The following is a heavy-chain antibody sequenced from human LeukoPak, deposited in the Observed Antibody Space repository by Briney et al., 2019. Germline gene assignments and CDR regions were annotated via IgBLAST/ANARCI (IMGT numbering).Heavy chain of an antibody. CDR1: GGTFSSYA. D-gene: IGHD1-26*01. CDR2: IIPIFGTA. Sequence: GASVKVSCKASGGTFSSYAISWVRQAPGQGLEWMGGIIPIFGTANYAQKFQGRVTITADKSTSTAYMELSSLRAEDTAVYYCAKGASGSYSGVFDYWGQGTLVTVSS. J-gene: IGHJ4*02. V-gene: IGHV1-69*06. CDR3: AKGASGSYSGVFDY.